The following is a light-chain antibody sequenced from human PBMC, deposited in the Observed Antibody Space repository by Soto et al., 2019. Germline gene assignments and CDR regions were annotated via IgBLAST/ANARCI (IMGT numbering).Light chain of an antibody. CDR1: SSNIGRDY. V-gene: IGLV1-47*02. Sequence: QSALTQPPSASGTPGQRVTISCSGGSSNIGRDYVYWYQQLPGAAPKLLMYSHNIRPAGVPDRFSASTSGTSASLAISGLQPEDEGDYHCAAWDDSVRGVVFGGGTKLTVL. J-gene: IGLJ2*01. CDR3: AAWDDSVRGVV. CDR2: SHN.